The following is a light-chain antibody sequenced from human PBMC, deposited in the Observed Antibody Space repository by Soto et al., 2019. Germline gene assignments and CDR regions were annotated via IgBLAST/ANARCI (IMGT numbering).Light chain of an antibody. CDR2: AAS. CDR3: QQYKIYPRT. Sequence: DIQVTQSPSSLSASIVDRITITCRASQDISNHLAWFQLKPGKAPKPLITAASNLQSGVPSRFSGSGSGTDFTLTISGLQPEVFTTYYGQQYKIYPRTCGGGPKVEIK. J-gene: IGKJ4*01. CDR1: QDISNH. V-gene: IGKV1-16*01.